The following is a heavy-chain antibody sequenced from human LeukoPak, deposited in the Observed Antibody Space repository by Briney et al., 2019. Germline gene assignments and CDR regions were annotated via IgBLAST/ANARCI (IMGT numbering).Heavy chain of an antibody. D-gene: IGHD3-3*01. Sequence: GGSLRLSCAASGFTFSSSVMTWVRQAPGKGLEWVSTISGSGGTTYYADSVKGRFTISRDNSKNTLYLEMDSLRADDTAVYSCAKDLHGEVPDYFDCWGQGSLVTVSS. CDR3: AKDLHGEVPDYFDC. CDR1: GFTFSSSV. CDR2: ISGSGGTT. J-gene: IGHJ4*02. V-gene: IGHV3-23*01.